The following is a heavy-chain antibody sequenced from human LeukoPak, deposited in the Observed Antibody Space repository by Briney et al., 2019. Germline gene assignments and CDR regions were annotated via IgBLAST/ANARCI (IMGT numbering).Heavy chain of an antibody. CDR1: GFTFSSYG. V-gene: IGHV3-21*01. Sequence: GGSLRLSCAASGFTFSSYGMNWVRQAPGKGLEWVSSISSSSSYIYYADSVKGRFTISRDNAKNSLYLQMNSLRAEDTAVYYCARENYSSSTSCYSVIDYWGQGTLVTVSS. D-gene: IGHD2-2*01. CDR3: ARENYSSSTSCYSVIDY. J-gene: IGHJ4*02. CDR2: ISSSSSYI.